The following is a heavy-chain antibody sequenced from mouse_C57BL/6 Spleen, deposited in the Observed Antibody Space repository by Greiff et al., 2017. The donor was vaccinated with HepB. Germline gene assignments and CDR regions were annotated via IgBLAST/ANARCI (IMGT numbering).Heavy chain of an antibody. J-gene: IGHJ1*03. Sequence: VQLQQSGAELARPGASVKLSCKASGYTFTSYGISWVKQRTGQGLEWIGEIYPRSGNTYYNEKFKGKATLTADKSSSTAYMELRSLTSEDSAVYFCAREFTTVVAPRYFDVWGTGTTVTVSS. CDR3: AREFTTVVAPRYFDV. V-gene: IGHV1-81*01. D-gene: IGHD1-1*01. CDR1: GYTFTSYG. CDR2: IYPRSGNT.